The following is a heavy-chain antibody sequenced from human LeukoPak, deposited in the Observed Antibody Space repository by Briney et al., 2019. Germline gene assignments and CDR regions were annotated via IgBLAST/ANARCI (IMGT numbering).Heavy chain of an antibody. Sequence: ASVKVSCKASGYTFTGYYMHWVRQAPGQGLEWMGWIDTNTGNPTYAQGFTGRFVFSLDTSVSTAYLQISSLKAEDTAVYYCARRGYSIYYYYMDVWGKGTTVTVSS. J-gene: IGHJ6*03. V-gene: IGHV7-4-1*02. CDR1: GYTFTGYY. D-gene: IGHD5-18*01. CDR2: IDTNTGNP. CDR3: ARRGYSIYYYYMDV.